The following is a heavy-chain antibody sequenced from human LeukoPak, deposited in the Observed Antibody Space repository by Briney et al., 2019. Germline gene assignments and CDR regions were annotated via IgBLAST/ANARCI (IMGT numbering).Heavy chain of an antibody. CDR1: GFTFSSYA. J-gene: IGHJ4*02. CDR2: IGGSGGST. V-gene: IGHV3-23*01. D-gene: IGHD4-17*01. CDR3: AKDPDDYGDYGD. Sequence: GGSLRLSCAASGFTFSSYAMSWVRQAPGKGLEWVSAIGGSGGSTYYADSVKGRFTISRDNSKNTLYLQMNSLRAEDTAVYYCAKDPDDYGDYGDWGQGTLVTVSS.